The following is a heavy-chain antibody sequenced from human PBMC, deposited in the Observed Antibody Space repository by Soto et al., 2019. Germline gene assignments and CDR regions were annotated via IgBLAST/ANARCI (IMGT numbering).Heavy chain of an antibody. CDR2: IDTYGSAT. CDR3: ASVLRSIGWDNDVYDI. D-gene: IGHD6-19*01. J-gene: IGHJ3*02. Sequence: EVQLVESGGGLVQPGGSLRLSCEASGFTFSNYWMHWVRQPPGKGLMWVSRIDTYGSATKYADSVEGRFTISRDNVGNTLYLEMNFLSAEDTAVYYCASVLRSIGWDNDVYDIWGQGTMVTVSS. V-gene: IGHV3-74*01. CDR1: GFTFSNYW.